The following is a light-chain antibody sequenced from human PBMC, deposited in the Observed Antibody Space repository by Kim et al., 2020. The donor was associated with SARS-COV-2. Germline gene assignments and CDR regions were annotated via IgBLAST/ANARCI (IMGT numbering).Light chain of an antibody. CDR3: QQYNSYPWT. CDR2: DAF. V-gene: IGKV1-8*01. Sequence: ASTGDRVTITCRASQDISNSLAWYQQKPGKAPELLIYDAFTLQSGVSPRFSGSRSGTEFTLTISSLQPDDFATYYCQQYNSYPWTFGQGTKVDIK. J-gene: IGKJ1*01. CDR1: QDISNS.